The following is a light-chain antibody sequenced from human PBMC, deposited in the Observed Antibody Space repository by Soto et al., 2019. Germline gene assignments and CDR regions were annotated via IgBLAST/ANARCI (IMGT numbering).Light chain of an antibody. CDR3: QTFDSSLTISWV. J-gene: IGLJ3*02. CDR2: GDN. CDR1: SSNIGRGYA. Sequence: QSALTQPPSVSGAPGQRVTISCTGSSSNIGRGYAVHWYQQVLGSAPRLLPSGDNTRPSGVPDRFSGSRSGTSASLAITGLQAEDEADYYCQTFDSSLTISWVFGGGTKLTVL. V-gene: IGLV1-40*01.